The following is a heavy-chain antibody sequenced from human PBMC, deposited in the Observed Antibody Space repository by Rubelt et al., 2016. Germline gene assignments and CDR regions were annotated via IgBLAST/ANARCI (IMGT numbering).Heavy chain of an antibody. CDR3: AKAYGDYPKDYFDY. Sequence: SCAVSGFSFRTYGMHWVRQAPGKGLEWVAHIRYDGSKEDYADSVRGRFSVSRDDSKNTLYLQMNSLRAEDTAIYYCAKAYGDYPKDYFDYWGQGTLVTVSS. D-gene: IGHD4-17*01. CDR2: IRYDGSKE. V-gene: IGHV3-30*02. CDR1: GFSFRTYG. J-gene: IGHJ4*02.